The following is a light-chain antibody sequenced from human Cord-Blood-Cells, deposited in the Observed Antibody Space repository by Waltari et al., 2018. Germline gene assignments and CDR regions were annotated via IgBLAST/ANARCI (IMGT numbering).Light chain of an antibody. J-gene: IGLJ1*01. V-gene: IGLV2-14*02. CDR2: EGS. Sequence: QSALTQPASVSGSPGQSITISCTGTSSDVGSYNLVSWYQQHPGKAPKPMIYEGSKRPSGVSNRFSGSKSGNTASLTISGLQAEDEADYYCSSYTSSSILYVFGTGTKVTVL. CDR1: SSDVGSYNL. CDR3: SSYTSSSILYV.